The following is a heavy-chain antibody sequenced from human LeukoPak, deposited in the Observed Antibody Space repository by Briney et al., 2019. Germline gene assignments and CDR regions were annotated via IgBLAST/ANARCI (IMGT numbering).Heavy chain of an antibody. CDR2: LYSGGNT. CDR3: AKPPRITIFGENYMDV. J-gene: IGHJ6*03. V-gene: IGHV3-53*05. D-gene: IGHD3-3*01. CDR1: GFSVSNNY. Sequence: GGSLRLSCAASGFSVSNNYMSWVRQAPGQGVEWVSVLYSGGNTYYTDSVKGRFAISRDNSKNTLYLQMNSLRAEDTAVYYCAKPPRITIFGENYMDVWGKGTMVTVSS.